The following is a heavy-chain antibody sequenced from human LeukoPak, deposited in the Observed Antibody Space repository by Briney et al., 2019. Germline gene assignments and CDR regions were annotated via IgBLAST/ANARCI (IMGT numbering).Heavy chain of an antibody. J-gene: IGHJ5*02. CDR3: ASLNPQFGEFLS. V-gene: IGHV3-30-3*01. Sequence: PGGSLRLSCAASGFTFSSYAMHWVRQAPGKGLEWVAVISYDGSNKYYADSVKGRFTISRDNSKNTLYLQMNSLRAEDTAVYYCASLNPQFGEFLSWGQGTLVTVSS. CDR1: GFTFSSYA. D-gene: IGHD3-10*01. CDR2: ISYDGSNK.